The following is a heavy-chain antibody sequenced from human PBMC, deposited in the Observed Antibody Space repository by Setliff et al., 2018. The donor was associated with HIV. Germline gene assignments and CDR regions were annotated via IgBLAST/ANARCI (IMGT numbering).Heavy chain of an antibody. J-gene: IGHJ3*01. CDR2: IYPGDSDS. CDR3: ARDYDTSGYPL. V-gene: IGHV5-51*01. Sequence: GESLKISCHLSGYSFVDFWIGWVRQMPGKGLEWVGFIYPGDSDSRYSPSFRGQVTISADKSINTAYLQWSSLKASDTAMYYCARDYDTSGYPLWGQGTMVTVSS. CDR1: GYSFVDFW. D-gene: IGHD3-22*01.